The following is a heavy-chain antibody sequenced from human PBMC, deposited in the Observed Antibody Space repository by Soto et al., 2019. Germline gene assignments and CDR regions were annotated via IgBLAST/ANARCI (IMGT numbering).Heavy chain of an antibody. D-gene: IGHD2-15*01. V-gene: IGHV3-48*01. Sequence: EVQLVESGGGLVQPGGSLRLSCAASGFTFSSYRMNWVRQAPGKGLEWVSYISSSSSTIYYADSVKGRFTISRDNAKNSLYLQMNSLRAEDTAVYYCARDPPYCSGGSCYVDYWGQGTLVTVSS. CDR1: GFTFSSYR. CDR3: ARDPPYCSGGSCYVDY. CDR2: ISSSSSTI. J-gene: IGHJ4*02.